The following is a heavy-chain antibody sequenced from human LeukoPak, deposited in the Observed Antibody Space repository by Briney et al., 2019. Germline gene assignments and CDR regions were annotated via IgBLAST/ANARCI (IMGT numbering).Heavy chain of an antibody. CDR3: TKYGHSPYFDS. D-gene: IGHD4-17*01. Sequence: GGSLRLSCAASGFTFSSYAMHWVRQAPRQGLEWMGIINPSGGITNYAQKFQGRVTMTRDMSTSTVYMELSSLRSEDTAVYYCTKYGHSPYFDSWGQGTLVTVSS. V-gene: IGHV1-46*01. J-gene: IGHJ4*02. CDR2: INPSGGIT. CDR1: GFTFSSYA.